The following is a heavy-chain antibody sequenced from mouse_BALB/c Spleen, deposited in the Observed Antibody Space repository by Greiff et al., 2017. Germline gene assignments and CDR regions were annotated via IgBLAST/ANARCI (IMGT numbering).Heavy chain of an antibody. CDR1: GYTFTDYN. V-gene: IGHV1-18*01. CDR2: INPNNGGT. J-gene: IGHJ4*01. D-gene: IGHD1-1*01. Sequence: EVKLVESGPELVKPGASVKIPCKASGYTFTDYNMDWVKQSHGKSLEWIGDINPNNGGTIYNQKFKGKATLTVDKSSSTAYMELRSLTSEDTAVYYCAIDGSSYVGGAMDYWGQGTSVTVSS. CDR3: AIDGSSYVGGAMDY.